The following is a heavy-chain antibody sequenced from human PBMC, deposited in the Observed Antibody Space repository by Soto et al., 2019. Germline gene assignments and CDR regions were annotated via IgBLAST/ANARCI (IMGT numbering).Heavy chain of an antibody. D-gene: IGHD5-18*01. V-gene: IGHV1-69*13. CDR1: GGTFSSYA. CDR2: IIPIFGTA. J-gene: IGHJ6*02. Sequence: GASVKVSCKASGGTFSSYATSWVRQAPGQGLEWMGGIIPIFGTANYAQKFQGRVTITADESTSTAYMELSSLRSEDKAVYYCAKADPWIQLWSHYYGMDVWGQGTTVTVSS. CDR3: AKADPWIQLWSHYYGMDV.